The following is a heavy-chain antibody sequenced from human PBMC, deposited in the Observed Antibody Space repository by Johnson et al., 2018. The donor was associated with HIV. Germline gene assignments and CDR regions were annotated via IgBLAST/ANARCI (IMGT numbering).Heavy chain of an antibody. CDR1: GFTFSSYG. CDR3: AKDLMYNWNDVGAFDI. Sequence: QVQLVESGGGVVQAGRSLRLSCAASGFTFSSYGMHWVRQAPGKGLEWVAVISYDGSNKYYADSVKGRFTISRDNSKNTLYLQMNSLRAEDTAVYYCAKDLMYNWNDVGAFDIWGQGTMVTVSS. CDR2: ISYDGSNK. V-gene: IGHV3-30*18. J-gene: IGHJ3*02. D-gene: IGHD1-1*01.